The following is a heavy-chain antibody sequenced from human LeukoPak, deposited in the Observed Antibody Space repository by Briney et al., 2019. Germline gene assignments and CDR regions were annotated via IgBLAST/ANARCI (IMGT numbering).Heavy chain of an antibody. J-gene: IGHJ4*02. Sequence: GGSLRLSCAASGFTFSNYAMSWGRQAPGEGVGVVSPISGSGDSTYYADSVKGRFTISRDSSMETLYLQMNSLRAEDTATYFCAKRLSFGVAIGDFDYWGQGTLVTVSS. CDR3: AKRLSFGVAIGDFDY. V-gene: IGHV3-23*01. D-gene: IGHD3-3*01. CDR1: GFTFSNYA. CDR2: ISGSGDST.